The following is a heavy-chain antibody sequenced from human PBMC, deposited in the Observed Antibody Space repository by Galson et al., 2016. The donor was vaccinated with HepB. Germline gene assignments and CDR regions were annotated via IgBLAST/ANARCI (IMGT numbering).Heavy chain of an antibody. J-gene: IGHJ4*02. Sequence: SLRLSCAASGFTSTNYDIHWVRQAPGTGLVWVSRINIDGNSITYADSVKGRFAISRDNAKNTVHLQMNSLRAEDTAVYYCTRDYYGSLDHWGQGTLVTVSS. CDR1: GFTSTNYD. CDR3: TRDYYGSLDH. CDR2: INIDGNSI. V-gene: IGHV3-74*01. D-gene: IGHD3-10*01.